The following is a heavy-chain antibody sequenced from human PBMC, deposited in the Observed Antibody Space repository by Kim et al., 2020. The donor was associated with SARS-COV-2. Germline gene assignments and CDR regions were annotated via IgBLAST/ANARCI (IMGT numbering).Heavy chain of an antibody. CDR2: GGST. V-gene: IGHV3-23*01. J-gene: IGHJ4*02. CDR3: ANRFDY. Sequence: GGSTYYADSVKGRFTISRDNSKNTLYLQMNSLRAEDTAIYYCANRFDYWGQGTLVTVSS.